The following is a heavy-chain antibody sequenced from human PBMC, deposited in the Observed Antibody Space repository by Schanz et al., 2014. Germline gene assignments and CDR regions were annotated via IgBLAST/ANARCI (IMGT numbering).Heavy chain of an antibody. CDR3: ARDGNQPLDA. Sequence: QFQLVQSGPEVKKPGASVRLSCKASGYNFNRHDISWVRQAPGQGLEWMGWISGYNGKTIYLDNREDRTSMPPAPATSTAYMELRNLRSADTAVYYCARDGNQPLDAWGQGTLVTVSS. J-gene: IGHJ5*02. D-gene: IGHD2-2*01. CDR2: ISGYNGKT. V-gene: IGHV1-18*04. CDR1: GYNFNRHD.